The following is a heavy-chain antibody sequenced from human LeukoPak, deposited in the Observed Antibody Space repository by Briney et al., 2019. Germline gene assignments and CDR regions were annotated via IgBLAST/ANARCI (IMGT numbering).Heavy chain of an antibody. D-gene: IGHD5-18*01. CDR2: IKQDGSEK. CDR3: ARDHATGRRGYSYGSLGGMYAFDI. J-gene: IGHJ3*02. Sequence: GGSLRLSCAASGFTFSIYSMNWVRQAPGKGLEWVANIKQDGSEKYYVDSVKGRFTISRDNAKNSLYLQMNSLRAEDTAVYYCARDHATGRRGYSYGSLGGMYAFDIWGQGTMVTVSS. V-gene: IGHV3-7*01. CDR1: GFTFSIYS.